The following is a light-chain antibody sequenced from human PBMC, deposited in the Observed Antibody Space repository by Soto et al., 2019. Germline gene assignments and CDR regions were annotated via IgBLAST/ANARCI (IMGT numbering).Light chain of an antibody. CDR2: AAS. CDR1: QSISGH. J-gene: IGKJ2*03. Sequence: DIQMTQSPSSLSASVGDRVTITCRASQSISGHLNWYQQTPGKAPNLLIYAASSWQSGVPSRFSGSGSGTDYTLTISSLQPEDFASYYCQQSYSTPYSFGQGTKLAIK. V-gene: IGKV1-39*01. CDR3: QQSYSTPYS.